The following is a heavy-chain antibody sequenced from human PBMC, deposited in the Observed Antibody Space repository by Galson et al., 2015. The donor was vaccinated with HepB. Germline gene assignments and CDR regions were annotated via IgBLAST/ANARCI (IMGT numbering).Heavy chain of an antibody. CDR2: INREGSVK. CDR3: ARGVDTPMGTNIYYCAMDI. D-gene: IGHD5-18*01. CDR1: GFAFSACW. V-gene: IGHV3-7*05. Sequence: SLRLSCAASGFAFSACWVSWVRQAPGKGLEWVANINREGSVKKYVDSVEGRFTISRDNAKGSLSLEMNGPRVEDTAMYYCARGVDTPMGTNIYYCAMDIWGQGPRSASP. J-gene: IGHJ6*02.